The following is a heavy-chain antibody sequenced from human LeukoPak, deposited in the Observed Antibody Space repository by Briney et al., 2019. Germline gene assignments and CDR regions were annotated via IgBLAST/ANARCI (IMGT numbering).Heavy chain of an antibody. CDR1: GGSISSSNW. Sequence: SGTLSLTCAVSGGSISSSNWWSWVRQPPGKGLEWIGEIYHSGSTNYNPSLKSRVTISVDKSKNQFSLKLSSVTAADTAVYYCARSYGDYGLGYYYLDYWGQGTLVTVSS. CDR2: IYHSGST. J-gene: IGHJ4*02. D-gene: IGHD4-17*01. V-gene: IGHV4-4*02. CDR3: ARSYGDYGLGYYYLDY.